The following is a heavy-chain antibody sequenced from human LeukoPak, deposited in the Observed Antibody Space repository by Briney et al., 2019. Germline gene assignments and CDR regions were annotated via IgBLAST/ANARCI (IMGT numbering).Heavy chain of an antibody. D-gene: IGHD1-26*01. Sequence: GGSLRLFCAASGFTFSSYEMNWVRQAPGKGLEWVSYISSSGSTIYYAGSVKGRFTISRDNAKNSLYLQMNSLRAEDTAVYYCALTLVGAQPLDYWGQGTLVTVSS. CDR3: ALTLVGAQPLDY. CDR2: ISSSGSTI. CDR1: GFTFSSYE. J-gene: IGHJ4*02. V-gene: IGHV3-48*03.